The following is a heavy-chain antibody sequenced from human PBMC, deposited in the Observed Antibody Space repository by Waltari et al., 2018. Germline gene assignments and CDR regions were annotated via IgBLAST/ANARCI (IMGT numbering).Heavy chain of an antibody. J-gene: IGHJ4*02. D-gene: IGHD6-6*01. Sequence: QVQLQESGPGLVKPSETLSLTCVVSGYSISSGFYWGWIRQPPGKGLEWIASIHHSGITHYNPSLQSRVIISVDTSKNQFSLKLNSVTATDTVVYYCGRLEGQLVEYWGQGTLVTVSS. V-gene: IGHV4-38-2*01. CDR1: GYSISSGFY. CDR3: GRLEGQLVEY. CDR2: IHHSGIT.